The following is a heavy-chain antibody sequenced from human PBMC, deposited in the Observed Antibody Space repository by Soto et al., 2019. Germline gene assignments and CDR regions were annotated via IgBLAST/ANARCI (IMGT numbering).Heavy chain of an antibody. J-gene: IGHJ6*02. CDR2: ISYDGSNK. CDR1: GFTFSSYG. V-gene: IGHV3-30*18. D-gene: IGHD5-12*01. CDR3: AKVASGYDYGHYYGMDV. Sequence: GGSLRLSCAASGFTFSSYGMHWVRQAPGKGLEWVAVISYDGSNKYYADSVKGRFTISRDNSKNTLYLQMNSLRAEDTAVYYCAKVASGYDYGHYYGMDVWGQGTTVTV.